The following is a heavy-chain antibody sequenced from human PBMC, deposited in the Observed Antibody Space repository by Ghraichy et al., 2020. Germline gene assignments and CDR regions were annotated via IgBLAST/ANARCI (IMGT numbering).Heavy chain of an antibody. V-gene: IGHV3-30*02. CDR3: AKDQAGG. CDR1: GFSFSDYG. Sequence: LTCAASGFSFSDYGMHWVRQAPGKGLEWVSFIRYDGREQYYVDSAKGRFTVSRDNSNNMLYLQMGSLRGEDTAVYYCAKDQAGGWGQGTLVTVSS. CDR2: IRYDGREQ. J-gene: IGHJ4*02.